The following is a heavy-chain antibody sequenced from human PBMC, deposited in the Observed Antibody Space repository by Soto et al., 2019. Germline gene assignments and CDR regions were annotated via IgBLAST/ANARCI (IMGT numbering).Heavy chain of an antibody. Sequence: QVQLVQSGAEVKKPGSSVKVSCKASGVTFSSFTFTWVRQAPGQGLEWMGGIIPIIGTTNYAQKFRGRITITADVSTSTTYMELSSLRSADTAVYYCARGNVMDVWGQGTTVTVSS. CDR1: GVTFSSFT. V-gene: IGHV1-69*12. CDR2: IIPIIGTT. J-gene: IGHJ6*02. CDR3: ARGNVMDV.